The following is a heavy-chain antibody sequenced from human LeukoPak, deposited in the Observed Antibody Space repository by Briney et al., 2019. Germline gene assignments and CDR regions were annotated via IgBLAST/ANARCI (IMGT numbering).Heavy chain of an antibody. CDR3: ARPYYYDSRIDP. D-gene: IGHD3-22*01. CDR1: GGSISSGDYC. J-gene: IGHJ5*02. CDR2: MYYSGSI. V-gene: IGHV4-30-4*01. Sequence: PSQTLSLTCTVSGGSISSGDYCWSWIRQPPGKGLEWIAYMYYSGSIYYNPSLKSRVTMSADTSKNQLSLKLSSVTAADTAVYYCARPYYYDSRIDPWGQGILVTVSS.